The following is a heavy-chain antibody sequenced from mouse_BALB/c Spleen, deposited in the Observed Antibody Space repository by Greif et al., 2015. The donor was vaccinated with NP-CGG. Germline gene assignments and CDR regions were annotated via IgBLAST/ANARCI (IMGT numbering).Heavy chain of an antibody. CDR1: GFTFSSYA. D-gene: IGHD1-1*01. CDR3: ARDPFIKGAIDY. V-gene: IGHV5-9-4*01. J-gene: IGHJ4*01. Sequence: EVQVVESGGGLVKPGGSLKLSCAASGFTFSSYAMSWVRQSPEKRLEWVAEISSGGSYTYYPDTVTGRFTISRDNAKNTLYLEMSSLRSEDTAMYYCARDPFIKGAIDYWGQGTSVTVSS. CDR2: ISSGGSYT.